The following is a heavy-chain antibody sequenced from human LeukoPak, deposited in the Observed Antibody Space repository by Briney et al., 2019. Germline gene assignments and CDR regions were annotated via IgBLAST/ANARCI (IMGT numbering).Heavy chain of an antibody. Sequence: SQTLSLTCTVSGGSISSYYWSWIRQPPGKGLEWIGYIYYSGSPNYNTSLKSRVTISVDTSKNQFSLKLSSVNAADTPVYYFARGDYYGSGTNWFDPWGQGTLVTVP. CDR2: IYYSGSP. V-gene: IGHV4-59*01. CDR1: GGSISSYY. J-gene: IGHJ5*02. D-gene: IGHD3-10*01. CDR3: ARGDYYGSGTNWFDP.